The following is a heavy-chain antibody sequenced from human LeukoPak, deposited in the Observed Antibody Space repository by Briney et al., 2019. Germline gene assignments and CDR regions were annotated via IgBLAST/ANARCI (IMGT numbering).Heavy chain of an antibody. CDR1: GFTFSSYA. Sequence: GGSLRLSCTASGFTFSSYAMSWVRQAPGKGLEWVSNVTVSGGGTYYGDSVKGRFTISRDNSKNTLYLQMNSLRAEGTAVYYCAKRAARPAYYFDFWGQGTLVTISS. D-gene: IGHD6-6*01. CDR3: AKRAARPAYYFDF. CDR2: VTVSGGGT. V-gene: IGHV3-23*01. J-gene: IGHJ4*02.